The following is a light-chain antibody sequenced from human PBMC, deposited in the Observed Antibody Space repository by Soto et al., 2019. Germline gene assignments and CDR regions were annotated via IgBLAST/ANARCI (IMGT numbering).Light chain of an antibody. Sequence: QSALTQPASVSGSPGQSITIFCTGTNSDVGGYNYVSWYQQHPGKAPKLIIYNVGNRPSGVSNRFSGSKSGNTASLTISGLQAEDEADYYCSSYASSRTLVFGGGTQLTVL. J-gene: IGLJ2*01. CDR3: SSYASSRTLV. CDR2: NVG. CDR1: NSDVGGYNY. V-gene: IGLV2-14*01.